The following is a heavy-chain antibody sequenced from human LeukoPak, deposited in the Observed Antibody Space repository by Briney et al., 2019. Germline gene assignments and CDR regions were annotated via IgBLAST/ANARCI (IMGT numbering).Heavy chain of an antibody. CDR2: ITGGGSGI. CDR3: ARDGDGAFDI. Sequence: GGSLRLSCAASGFTFSNYAMSWVRQAPGKGLEWVSAITGGGSGIYYADSMKSRFTISRDNSKNTLYLQINSLRAEDTAVYYCARDGDGAFDIWGQGTMVTVSS. CDR1: GFTFSNYA. J-gene: IGHJ3*02. V-gene: IGHV3-23*01. D-gene: IGHD7-27*01.